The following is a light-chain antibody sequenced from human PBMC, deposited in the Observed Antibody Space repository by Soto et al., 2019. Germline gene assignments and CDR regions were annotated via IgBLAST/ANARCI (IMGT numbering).Light chain of an antibody. J-gene: IGKJ1*01. CDR2: GAS. Sequence: IVLTQSPGTLSLSPGERTTLSCRASQSISRYLAWYQQKPGQGPRLLIYGASSRATGTPDRFSGSGSGTDFTLAINRLEPEDFALYYCQQYGSSPPTFGQGIKVDIK. CDR1: QSISRY. V-gene: IGKV3-20*01. CDR3: QQYGSSPPT.